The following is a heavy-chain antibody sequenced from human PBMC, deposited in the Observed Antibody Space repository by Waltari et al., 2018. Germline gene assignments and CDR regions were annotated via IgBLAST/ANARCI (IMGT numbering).Heavy chain of an antibody. D-gene: IGHD1-26*01. V-gene: IGHV3-23*01. CDR2: AGVSVVTT. CDR3: AKGPATRTNWFDP. Sequence: EVQLLESGGGLEQPGGSLRLFCVGSGFTFISYDMSWVRQAPGKGLEWVSGAGVSVVTTYYADSVKGRFTISRDDSKNTLYLQMNSLRVEDTAVYYCAKGPATRTNWFDPWGQGTLVTVSS. CDR1: GFTFISYD. J-gene: IGHJ5*02.